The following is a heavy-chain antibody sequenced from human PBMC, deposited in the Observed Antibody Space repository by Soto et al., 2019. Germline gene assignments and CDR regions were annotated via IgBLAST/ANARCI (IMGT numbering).Heavy chain of an antibody. CDR3: ARDGNFALRGYSFGFDF. CDR1: GYT. D-gene: IGHD5-18*01. V-gene: IGHV1-2*06. J-gene: IGHJ4*02. CDR2: MNVDTGGT. Sequence: ASVKVSCQSSGYTLHWVRQAPGQGLEWMGRMNVDTGGTTYAHKFQGRVTMTRDTSIRTAYLEVSSVKSDDTAMYYCARDGNFALRGYSFGFDFWGQGTLVTVSS.